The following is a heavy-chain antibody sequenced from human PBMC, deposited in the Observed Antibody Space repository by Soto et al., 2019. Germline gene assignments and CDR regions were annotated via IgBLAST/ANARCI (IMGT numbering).Heavy chain of an antibody. CDR3: ARVYYYDSSGYYFDY. J-gene: IGHJ4*02. CDR1: GYAINSGYY. Sequence: PSETLSLTCGVSGYAINSGYYWGWIRQPPGKGLEWIGYIYHSGSTYYNPSLKSRVTISVDRSKNQFSLKLSSVTAADTAVYYCARVYYYDSSGYYFDYWGQGTLVTVSS. CDR2: IYHSGST. V-gene: IGHV4-38-2*01. D-gene: IGHD3-22*01.